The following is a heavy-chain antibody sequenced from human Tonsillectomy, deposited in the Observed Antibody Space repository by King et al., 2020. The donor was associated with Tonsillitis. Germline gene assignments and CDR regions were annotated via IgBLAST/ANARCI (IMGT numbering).Heavy chain of an antibody. CDR2: IYYSGST. CDR1: GDSISNHY. D-gene: IGHD4-23*01. CDR3: ARESHYGGNPFDQ. Sequence: VQLQESGPGLVKPSETLSLTCTVSGDSISNHYWGWIRQPPGKGLEWIGYIYYSGSTNYNPSLKSRVTISVDTPKNQFSLKLSSVTAADTDVYYCARESHYGGNPFDQWGQGTLVTVSS. J-gene: IGHJ4*02. V-gene: IGHV4-59*11.